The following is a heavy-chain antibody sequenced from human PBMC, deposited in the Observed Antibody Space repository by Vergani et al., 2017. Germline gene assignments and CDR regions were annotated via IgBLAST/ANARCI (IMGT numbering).Heavy chain of an antibody. J-gene: IGHJ3*01. V-gene: IGHV3-53*04. CDR3: AMETPDVTIFGVVISGAFDV. D-gene: IGHD3-3*01. CDR1: GFTVSSNY. CDR2: IYSGGST. Sequence: EVQLVESGGGLVQPGGSLRLSCAASGFTVSSNYMSWVRQAPGKGLEWVSVIYSGGSTYYADSVKGRFTISRQNTKNTLYIQMNSLRAEETAVYYCAMETPDVTIFGVVISGAFDVWGQGRMVTVSS.